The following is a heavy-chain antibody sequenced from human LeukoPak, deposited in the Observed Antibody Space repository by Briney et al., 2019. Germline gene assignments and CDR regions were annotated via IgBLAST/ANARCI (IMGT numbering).Heavy chain of an antibody. CDR3: ARAIGYCSSTSCSYYYYYYMDV. V-gene: IGHV4-4*07. CDR2: IYTSGST. J-gene: IGHJ6*03. Sequence: SETLSLTCTVSGGSISSYYWSWIRQPAGKGLEWIGRIYTSGSTNYNPSLKSRVTMSVDTSKNQFSLKLSSVTAADTAVYYCARAIGYCSSTSCSYYYYYYMDVWGKGTTVTVSS. D-gene: IGHD2-2*01. CDR1: GGSISSYY.